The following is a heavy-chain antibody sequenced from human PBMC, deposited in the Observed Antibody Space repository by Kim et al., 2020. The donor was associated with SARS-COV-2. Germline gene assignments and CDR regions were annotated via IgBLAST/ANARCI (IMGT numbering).Heavy chain of an antibody. Sequence: GGSLRLSCAASGFTFSSYAMSWVRQAPGKGLEWVSAISGSGGSTYYADSVKGRFTISRDNSKNTLYLQMNSLRAEDTAVYYCAKDRGYSGYEKRGMDVWGQGTTVTVSS. CDR3: AKDRGYSGYEKRGMDV. D-gene: IGHD5-12*01. V-gene: IGHV3-23*01. CDR1: GFTFSSYA. CDR2: ISGSGGST. J-gene: IGHJ6*02.